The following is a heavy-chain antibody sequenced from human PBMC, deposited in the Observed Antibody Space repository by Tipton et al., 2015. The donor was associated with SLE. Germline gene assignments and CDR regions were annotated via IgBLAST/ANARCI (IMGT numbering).Heavy chain of an antibody. CDR2: THHSGNT. Sequence: TLSLTCTVSGYSISSGYYWGWIRQPPGKGLEWIMSTHHSGNTYYSPSLKSRMTISVDASKNQFSLKLNSVTSADTAVYYCATSPPGFREGEFDRWGQGALVTVSS. D-gene: IGHD3-10*01. V-gene: IGHV4-38-2*02. CDR3: ATSPPGFREGEFDR. J-gene: IGHJ4*02. CDR1: GYSISSGYY.